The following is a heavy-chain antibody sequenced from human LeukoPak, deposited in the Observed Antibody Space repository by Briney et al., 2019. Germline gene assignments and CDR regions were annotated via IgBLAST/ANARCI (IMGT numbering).Heavy chain of an antibody. J-gene: IGHJ5*02. V-gene: IGHV4-38-2*02. Sequence: SETLSLTCAVSGYSISSGYYWGWIRQPPGKGLEWIGSIYHSGSTYYNPSLKSRVTISVDTSKNQFSLKLSSVTAADTAVYYCARDPGWQQLFWFDPWGQGTPVTVSS. CDR1: GYSISSGYY. D-gene: IGHD6-13*01. CDR3: ARDPGWQQLFWFDP. CDR2: IYHSGST.